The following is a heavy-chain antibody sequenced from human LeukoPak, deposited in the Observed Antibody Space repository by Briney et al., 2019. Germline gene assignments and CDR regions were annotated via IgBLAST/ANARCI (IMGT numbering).Heavy chain of an antibody. CDR2: INSDGSRT. J-gene: IGHJ5*02. V-gene: IGHV3-74*01. CDR1: GFTFSSYW. CDR3: ARVLTGSWDWFDP. Sequence: GGSLRLSCAASGFTFSSYWMHWVRQTPGKGLVWVSRINSDGSRTNYADSVKGRFTISRDNAKNTLYLQMSSLRAEDTAVYYCARVLTGSWDWFDPWGQGTLVTVSS. D-gene: IGHD2-8*02.